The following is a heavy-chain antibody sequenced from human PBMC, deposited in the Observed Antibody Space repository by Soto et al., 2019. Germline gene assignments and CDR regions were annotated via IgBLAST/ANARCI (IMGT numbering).Heavy chain of an antibody. CDR1: GFTFSSYA. V-gene: IGHV3-30-3*01. CDR2: ISYDGSNK. CDR3: ASLRYYYDSSGYAKDY. D-gene: IGHD3-22*01. J-gene: IGHJ4*02. Sequence: QVQLVESGGGVVQPRRSLRLSCAASGFTFSSYAMHWVRQAPGKGLEWVAVISYDGSNKYYADSVKGRFTISRDNSKNTLYLQMNSLRAEDTAVYYCASLRYYYDSSGYAKDYWGQGTLVTVSS.